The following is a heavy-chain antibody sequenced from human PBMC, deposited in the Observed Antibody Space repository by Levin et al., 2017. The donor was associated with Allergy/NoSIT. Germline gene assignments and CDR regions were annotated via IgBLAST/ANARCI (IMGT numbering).Heavy chain of an antibody. Sequence: ASVKVSCAASGFTFSSYAMSWVRQAPGKGLEWVSALSSGSGGSTYYADSVKGRFTISRDNSKNTLYLQMNSLRAEDTAVYYCAKDSSNWPRYYFDYWGQGTLVTVSS. D-gene: IGHD6-13*01. J-gene: IGHJ4*02. V-gene: IGHV3-23*01. CDR3: AKDSSNWPRYYFDY. CDR2: LSSGSGGST. CDR1: GFTFSSYA.